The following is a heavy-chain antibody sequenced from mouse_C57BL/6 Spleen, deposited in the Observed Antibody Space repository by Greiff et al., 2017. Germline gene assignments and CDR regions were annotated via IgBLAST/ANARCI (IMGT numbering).Heavy chain of an antibody. CDR1: GFTFSSYG. V-gene: IGHV5-6*01. CDR3: ARPGTARFAY. D-gene: IGHD3-3*01. J-gene: IGHJ3*01. Sequence: EVQRVESGGDLVKPGGSLKLSCAASGFTFSSYGMSWVRQTPDKRLEWVATISSGGSYTYYPDSVKGRFTISRDNAKNTLYLQMSSLKSEDTAMYYCARPGTARFAYWGQGTLVTVS. CDR2: ISSGGSYT.